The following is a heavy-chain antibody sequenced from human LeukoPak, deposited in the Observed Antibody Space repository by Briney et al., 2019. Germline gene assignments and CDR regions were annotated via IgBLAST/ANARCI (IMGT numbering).Heavy chain of an antibody. J-gene: IGHJ3*02. CDR2: IIPIFGTA. V-gene: IGHV1-69*05. Sequence: SVKVSCKASGGTFSSYAISWVRQAPGQGLEWMGGIIPIFGTANYAQKFQGRVTITTDESTSTAYMELSSLRSEDTAVYYCARGVTVAGSDAFDIWAQGTMVTVSS. CDR1: GGTFSSYA. D-gene: IGHD6-19*01. CDR3: ARGVTVAGSDAFDI.